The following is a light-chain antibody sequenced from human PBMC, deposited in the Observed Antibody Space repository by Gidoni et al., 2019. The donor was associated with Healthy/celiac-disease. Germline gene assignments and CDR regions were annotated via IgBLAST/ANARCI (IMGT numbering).Light chain of an antibody. CDR2: AAS. CDR3: QQYYSTPSWT. Sequence: IQMTQSPSSLSASVGARVTITCRASQGISNTLAWYQQKPGKAPKLLLYAASRLESGVPSRFSGSGSGTDYTLTSSSLQPEDFATYYCQQYYSTPSWTFGQGTKVEIK. J-gene: IGKJ1*01. CDR1: QGISNT. V-gene: IGKV1-NL1*01.